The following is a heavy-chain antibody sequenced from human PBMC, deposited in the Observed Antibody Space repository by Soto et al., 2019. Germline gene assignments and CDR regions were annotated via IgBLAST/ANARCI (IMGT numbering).Heavy chain of an antibody. J-gene: IGHJ4*02. CDR1: GGTFSSYT. Sequence: SVKVSCKASGGTFSSYTISWVRQAPGQGLEWMGRIIPILGIANYAQKFQGRVTITADKSTSTAYMEMNSLRDEDTAVYYCASHYDMWSGYLSPVDYWGQGTLVTVSS. D-gene: IGHD3-3*01. CDR2: IIPILGIA. CDR3: ASHYDMWSGYLSPVDY. V-gene: IGHV1-69*02.